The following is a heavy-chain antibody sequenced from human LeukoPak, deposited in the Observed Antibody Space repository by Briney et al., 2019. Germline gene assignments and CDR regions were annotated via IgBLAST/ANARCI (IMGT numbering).Heavy chain of an antibody. V-gene: IGHV1-2*02. Sequence: ASVKVSCKASGYTFTGYYMHWVRQAPGQGLEWMGWINPNSGGTNYAQKFQGRVTMTRDTSISTAYMELSRLRSDDTAVYYCARPHLRSDDAFDIWGQGTMVTLSS. CDR2: INPNSGGT. J-gene: IGHJ3*02. CDR3: ARPHLRSDDAFDI. CDR1: GYTFTGYY. D-gene: IGHD4-17*01.